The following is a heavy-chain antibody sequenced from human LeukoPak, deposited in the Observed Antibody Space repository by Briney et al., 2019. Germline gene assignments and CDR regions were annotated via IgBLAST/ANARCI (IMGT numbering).Heavy chain of an antibody. Sequence: GGSLRLSCAASGFTFSSYAMSWVRQAPGKGLEWVSAISGSGGSTYYADSVKGRFTISRDNSKNTLYLQMNSLRAEDTAVYYCAKSISPGDGYGDYGYWGQGTLVTVSS. CDR2: ISGSGGST. CDR1: GFTFSSYA. D-gene: IGHD4-17*01. CDR3: AKSISPGDGYGDYGY. J-gene: IGHJ4*02. V-gene: IGHV3-23*01.